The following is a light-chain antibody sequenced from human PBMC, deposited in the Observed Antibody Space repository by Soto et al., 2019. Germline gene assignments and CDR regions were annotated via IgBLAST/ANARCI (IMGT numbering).Light chain of an antibody. V-gene: IGLV1-44*01. CDR2: KND. Sequence: QSVLTQPPSASGTPGQRVTISCSGSRSNIGSNTVNWYQLLPGTAPKLLICKNDQRPSGVTDRFSGSKSGTSASLAISGLQAEDEAEYYWAEWDDTLNGVVFGGGTKLTVL. CDR3: AEWDDTLNGVV. J-gene: IGLJ2*01. CDR1: RSNIGSNT.